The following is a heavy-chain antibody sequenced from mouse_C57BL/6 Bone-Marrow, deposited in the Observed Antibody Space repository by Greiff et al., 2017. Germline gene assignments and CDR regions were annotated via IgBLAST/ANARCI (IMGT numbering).Heavy chain of an antibody. CDR3: TRGGYGSGDYAMDY. V-gene: IGHV1-15*01. D-gene: IGHD1-1*01. CDR2: IDPETGGT. CDR1: GYTFTDYE. Sequence: VQLQQSGAELVRPGASVTLSCKASGYTFTDYEMHWVKQTPVHGLEWIGAIDPETGGTDYNQKFKGKAILTADKSSSTAYMELRSLTSEDSAVYYCTRGGYGSGDYAMDYWGQGTSVTVSS. J-gene: IGHJ4*01.